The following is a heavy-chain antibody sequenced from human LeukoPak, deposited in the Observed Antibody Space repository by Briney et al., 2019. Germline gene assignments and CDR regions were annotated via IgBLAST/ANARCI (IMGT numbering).Heavy chain of an antibody. CDR3: AKDGTKSYYDFWSGLTGYYFDY. CDR1: GFTFSSYA. V-gene: IGHV3-23*01. D-gene: IGHD3-3*01. CDR2: ISGSGGST. Sequence: PGGSLRLSCAASGFTFSSYAMSWVRQAPGKGLEWVSAISGSGGSTYYADSVKGRFTISRDNSKNTLYLQMNSLRAEDTAVYYCAKDGTKSYYDFWSGLTGYYFDYWGQGTLVTVSS. J-gene: IGHJ4*02.